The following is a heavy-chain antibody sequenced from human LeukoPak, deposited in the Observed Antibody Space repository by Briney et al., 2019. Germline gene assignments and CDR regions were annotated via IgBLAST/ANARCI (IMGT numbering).Heavy chain of an antibody. CDR2: IYYSGST. CDR3: ARHGGDFYDSSGHDY. D-gene: IGHD3-22*01. V-gene: IGHV4-39*01. CDR1: GVSISSTSYY. Sequence: SESLSLTCTVSGVSISSTSYYWGWIRQPPGKGLEWIGCIYYSGSTYYNPSLKSRVTIYVDTSKNQFSLKLNSVTAADTAVYYCARHGGDFYDSSGHDYWGQGTLVTVSS. J-gene: IGHJ4*02.